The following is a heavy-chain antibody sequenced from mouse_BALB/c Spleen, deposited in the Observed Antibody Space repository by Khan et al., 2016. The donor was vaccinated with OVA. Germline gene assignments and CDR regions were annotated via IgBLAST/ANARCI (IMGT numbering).Heavy chain of an antibody. CDR3: VRDYRYDDYFDY. Sequence: VQLKESGPGLVAPSQSLSITCTVSGFSLTSYDISWIRQPPGKGLEWLGVIWTGGGTNYNSAFMSRLSISMDNSQSQVLLKLNSLKTDDTTIYYFVRDYRYDDYFDYWGQGTTLTVSS. CDR1: GFSLTSYD. CDR2: IWTGGGT. D-gene: IGHD2-14*01. J-gene: IGHJ2*01. V-gene: IGHV2-9-2*01.